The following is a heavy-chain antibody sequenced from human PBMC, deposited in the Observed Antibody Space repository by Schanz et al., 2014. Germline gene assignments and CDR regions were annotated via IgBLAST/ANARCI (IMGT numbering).Heavy chain of an antibody. CDR2: FIPILDVG. Sequence: QVQLVQSGAELRKPGTSVKVSCKASGGTFSSYTISWVRQARGQGLEWVGRFIPILDVGNYAQQFQGRVTFTADRSTSTAYMELSSLRSEDTAVYYCARGYGDSPTDFWGQGTLVTVSS. V-gene: IGHV1-69*09. D-gene: IGHD4-17*01. CDR1: GGTFSSYT. J-gene: IGHJ4*02. CDR3: ARGYGDSPTDF.